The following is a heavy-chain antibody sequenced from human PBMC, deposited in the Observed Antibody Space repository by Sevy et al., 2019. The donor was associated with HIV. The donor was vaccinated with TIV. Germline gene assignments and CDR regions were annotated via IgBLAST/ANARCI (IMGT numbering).Heavy chain of an antibody. V-gene: IGHV4-4*07. Sequence: SETLSLTCTVSGGSVSSYYWSWIRQPAGKGLEWIGRIYPSGRTNYNPSFKSRVTMSVDTSKNQFSLKMSSVTAADPAAYFVARDYYGDYGWVVDYWGQGTLVTVSS. CDR2: IYPSGRT. D-gene: IGHD4-17*01. CDR1: GGSVSSYY. CDR3: ARDYYGDYGWVVDY. J-gene: IGHJ4*02.